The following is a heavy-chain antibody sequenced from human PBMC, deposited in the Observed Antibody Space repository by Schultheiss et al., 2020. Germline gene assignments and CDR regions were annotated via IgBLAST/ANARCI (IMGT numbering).Heavy chain of an antibody. Sequence: SETLSLTCTVSGGSFSSYYWNWIRQPAGKGLEWIGRIYSSGSTNYNLSLKSRVTMSVDTSKKQFSLKLNSVTAADTAVYYCARGGNFGDYVPNFDYWGQGTLGTVDS. CDR3: ARGGNFGDYVPNFDY. V-gene: IGHV4-4*07. J-gene: IGHJ4*02. CDR1: GGSFSSYY. D-gene: IGHD4-17*01. CDR2: IYSSGST.